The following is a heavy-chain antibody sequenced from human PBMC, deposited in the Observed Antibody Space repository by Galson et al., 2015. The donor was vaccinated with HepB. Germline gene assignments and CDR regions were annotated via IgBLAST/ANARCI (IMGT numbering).Heavy chain of an antibody. CDR2: VSGSGGTT. Sequence: SLRLSCAASGFTFSSYAMSWVRQAPGKGLEWVSIVSGSGGTTYYADSVKGRFTISRDNSKNTLCLQMNSLRAEDTALYYCAKEGGFYRDLDYWGQGTLVTVSS. CDR1: GFTFSSYA. V-gene: IGHV3-23*01. J-gene: IGHJ4*02. D-gene: IGHD3-16*02. CDR3: AKEGGFYRDLDY.